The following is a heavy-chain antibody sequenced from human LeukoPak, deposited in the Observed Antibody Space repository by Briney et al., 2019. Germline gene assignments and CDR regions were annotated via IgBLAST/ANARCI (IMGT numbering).Heavy chain of an antibody. D-gene: IGHD6-6*01. CDR1: GYTFTSYY. CDR3: ARDGPRIAALGEDFDY. Sequence: ASVKVFCKASGYTFTSYYMHWVRQAPGQGLEWMGIINPSGGITSYAQKFQGRVTMTRDTSTSTVYMELSSLRSEDTAVYYCARDGPRIAALGEDFDYWGQGTLVTVSS. J-gene: IGHJ4*02. V-gene: IGHV1-46*01. CDR2: INPSGGIT.